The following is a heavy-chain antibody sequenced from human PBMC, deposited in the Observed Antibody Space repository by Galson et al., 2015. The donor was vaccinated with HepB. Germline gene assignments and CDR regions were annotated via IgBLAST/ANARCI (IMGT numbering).Heavy chain of an antibody. CDR3: ARDLGGVDGDGLDV. V-gene: IGHV3-33*01. J-gene: IGHJ6*02. CDR1: GFTFSYHS. Sequence: SLRLSCAASGFTFSYHSMHWVRQAPGKGLEWVAVIWSDGRNEHYADSVKGRFTISRDNSKNTLYLQMNSLRDDDTAVYYCARDLGGVDGDGLDVWGQGSAVTVSS. D-gene: IGHD5-24*01. CDR2: IWSDGRNE.